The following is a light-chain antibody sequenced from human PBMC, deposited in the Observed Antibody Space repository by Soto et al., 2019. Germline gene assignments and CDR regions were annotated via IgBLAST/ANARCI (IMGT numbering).Light chain of an antibody. J-gene: IGLJ1*01. Sequence: QPVLTQPASVSGSPGQSIAISCTGTSSDVGGYDYVSWYQQHPGKSPKLMISDVSNRPSGVSNRISGSKSGNTASLTISGLQAEAEADYYCSSYTSISTHVFGTGTQLTVL. V-gene: IGLV2-14*01. CDR3: SSYTSISTHV. CDR1: SSDVGGYDY. CDR2: DVS.